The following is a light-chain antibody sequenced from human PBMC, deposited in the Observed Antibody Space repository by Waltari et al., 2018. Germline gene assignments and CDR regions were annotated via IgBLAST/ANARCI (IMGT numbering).Light chain of an antibody. V-gene: IGLV2-14*03. Sequence: SALTQSASVSGSPGQSIAISCTGTSGDIGAPHHVSWYQQYPGKAPKLMIYDVTKRPSGVSDRFSGSKSGNTASLTISGLQAEDEADYYCCSYTTTLTYVFGSGTKVTVL. CDR1: SGDIGAPHH. J-gene: IGLJ1*01. CDR2: DVT. CDR3: CSYTTTLTYV.